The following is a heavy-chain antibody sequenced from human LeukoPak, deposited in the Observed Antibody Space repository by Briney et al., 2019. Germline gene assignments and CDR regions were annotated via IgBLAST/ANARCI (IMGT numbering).Heavy chain of an antibody. Sequence: ASVKVSCKASGYTFSGYYMHWVRQAPGQGLEWMGWVNPNSGATNYAQSFQGRVTMSRDTSISTAYMELSRLRSDDTAVYYCAREGRDCGGDCYSPYWGQGTLVTVSS. CDR2: VNPNSGAT. CDR1: GYTFSGYY. V-gene: IGHV1-2*02. J-gene: IGHJ4*02. CDR3: AREGRDCGGDCYSPY. D-gene: IGHD2-21*02.